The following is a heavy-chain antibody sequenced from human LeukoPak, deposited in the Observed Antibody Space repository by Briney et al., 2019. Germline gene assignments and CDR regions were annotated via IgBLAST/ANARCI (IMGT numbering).Heavy chain of an antibody. D-gene: IGHD3-16*01. CDR1: GGSFSSYY. CDR2: FFYTGST. J-gene: IGHJ3*02. V-gene: IGHV4-59*01. CDR3: ARGFRMLRGIDAFDI. Sequence: SETLSLTCAVYGGSFSSYYWSWIRQPPGKGLEWVGYFFYTGSTNYNPSLKSRVTVSVDTSKNQVSLKLSSVTAADTAVYYCARGFRMLRGIDAFDIWGQGTMVTVSS.